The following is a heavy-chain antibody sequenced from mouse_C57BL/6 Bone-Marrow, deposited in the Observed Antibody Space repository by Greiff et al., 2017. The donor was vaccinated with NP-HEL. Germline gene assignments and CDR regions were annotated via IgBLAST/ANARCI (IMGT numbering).Heavy chain of an antibody. CDR3: ARDSNYAMDY. CDR2: INPSTGGT. CDR1: GYSFTGYY. Sequence: EVKLVESGPELVKPGASVKISCKASGYSFTGYYMNWVKQSPEKSLEWIGEINPSTGGTTYNQKFKAKATLTVDKSSSTAYMQLKSLTSEDSAVYYFARDSNYAMDYWGQGTSVTVSS. V-gene: IGHV1-42*01. J-gene: IGHJ4*01. D-gene: IGHD2-5*01.